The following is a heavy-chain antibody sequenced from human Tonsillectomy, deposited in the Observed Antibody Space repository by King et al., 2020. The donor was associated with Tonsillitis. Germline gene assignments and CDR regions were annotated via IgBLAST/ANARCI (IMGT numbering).Heavy chain of an antibody. CDR2: IFYSGST. J-gene: IGHJ2*01. D-gene: IGHD7-27*01. CDR3: ARRLPSWGHWYFDV. CDR1: GGSISSTDYS. Sequence: QLQESGPGLVKPSETLSLTCTVSGGSISSTDYSWGWIRQPPGKGLEWIGTIFYSGSTYYNPSLKSRVTISVDTSKNRFSLKLSSVTAADTAVYYCARRLPSWGHWYFDVWGRGTLVTVSS. V-gene: IGHV4-39*01.